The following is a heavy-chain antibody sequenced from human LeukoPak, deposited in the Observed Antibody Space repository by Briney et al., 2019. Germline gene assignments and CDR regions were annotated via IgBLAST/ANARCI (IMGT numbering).Heavy chain of an antibody. J-gene: IGHJ5*02. D-gene: IGHD1-26*01. CDR3: TRVTLRGSKYNWFDP. CDR1: GGTFNTHI. CDR2: ITPIIGTT. Sequence: RASVKVSCRSSGGTFNTHIFNWVRQAPGQGLEWMGRITPIIGTTKYAQRFQGRVTITADTSTSTAYLELRGLTSDDSAVYYCTRVTLRGSKYNWFDPWGQGTHASVSS. V-gene: IGHV1-69*08.